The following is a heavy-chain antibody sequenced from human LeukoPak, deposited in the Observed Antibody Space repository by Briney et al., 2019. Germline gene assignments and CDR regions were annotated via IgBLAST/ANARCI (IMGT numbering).Heavy chain of an antibody. CDR2: ISDDGAYI. D-gene: IGHD6-13*01. V-gene: IGHV3-23*01. Sequence: GGSLRLSCAASGFTFKDYALNWVRQTPGKGLEWVSSISDDGAYIYYADSVKGRFTISRDNSKNTLYLQMNSLRAEDTAVYYCANTRHSSSWYEYYFDYWGQGTLVTVSS. J-gene: IGHJ4*02. CDR1: GFTFKDYA. CDR3: ANTRHSSSWYEYYFDY.